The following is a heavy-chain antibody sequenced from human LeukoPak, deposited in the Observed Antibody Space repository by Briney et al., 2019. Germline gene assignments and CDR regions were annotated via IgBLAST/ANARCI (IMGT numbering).Heavy chain of an antibody. CDR2: IIPIFGTA. V-gene: IGHV1-69*13. Sequence: ASVKLSCKASGYTFTSYAISWVRQAPGQGLEWMGGIIPIFGTANYAQKFQGRVTITADESTSTAYMELSSLRSEDTAVYYCARWKGTYYGDQRVGMDVWGQGTTVTVSS. CDR3: ARWKGTYYGDQRVGMDV. J-gene: IGHJ6*02. D-gene: IGHD4-17*01. CDR1: GYTFTSYA.